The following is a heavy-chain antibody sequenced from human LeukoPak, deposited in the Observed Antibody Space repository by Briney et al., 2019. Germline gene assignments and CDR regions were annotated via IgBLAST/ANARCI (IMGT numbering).Heavy chain of an antibody. CDR3: ARGGPGQQLIPFDY. CDR2: INRSGST. V-gene: IGHV4-34*01. CDR1: GGSFSGYY. Sequence: SETLSLTCAVYGGSFSGYYWSWIRQPPGKGLEWIGEINRSGSTNYNPSLKSRVTISVDTSKNQFSLKLSSVTAADTAVYYCARGGPGQQLIPFDYWGQGTLVTVSS. D-gene: IGHD6-13*01. J-gene: IGHJ4*02.